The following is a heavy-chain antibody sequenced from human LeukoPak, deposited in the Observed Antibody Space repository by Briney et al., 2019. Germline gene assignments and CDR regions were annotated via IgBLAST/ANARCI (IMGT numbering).Heavy chain of an antibody. CDR3: ARAGGITMVRGEYYFDY. Sequence: QPGRSLRLSCAASGFTFSSYGMHWVRQAPGKGLEWVAVIWYDGSNKYYADSVKGRFTISRDNAKNSLYLQMNSLRAEDTAVCYCARAGGITMVRGEYYFDYWGQGTLVTVSS. D-gene: IGHD3-10*01. J-gene: IGHJ4*02. CDR1: GFTFSSYG. V-gene: IGHV3-33*03. CDR2: IWYDGSNK.